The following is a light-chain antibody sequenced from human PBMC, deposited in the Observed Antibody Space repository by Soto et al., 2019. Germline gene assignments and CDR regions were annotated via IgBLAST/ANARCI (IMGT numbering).Light chain of an antibody. J-gene: IGKJ1*01. CDR3: QQTDTFPRT. CDR2: AAS. V-gene: IGKV1-39*01. Sequence: DIPMTQSPSSLSASVGDRVTITCRASQTIGTSLNWYQQKPGKAPKLLIYAASSLQTGVPSRFSGSRSGTDFALTISSLQREDFATYYCQQTDTFPRTFGQGTKVEMK. CDR1: QTIGTS.